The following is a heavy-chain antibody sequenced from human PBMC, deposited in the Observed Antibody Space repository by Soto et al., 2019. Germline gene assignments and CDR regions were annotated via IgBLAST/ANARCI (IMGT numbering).Heavy chain of an antibody. J-gene: IGHJ4*02. Sequence: QVHLVQSGAEVKKPGASVKVSCKASGYTFTSYGITWVRQAPGQGLEWMGWISAPNGNTDYAQKLQGRVIVTRDTSTTTAYMELSSLRSDATAVYYCARGRYGDYWGQGALVTVSS. CDR3: ARGRYGDY. CDR1: GYTFTSYG. V-gene: IGHV1-18*01. CDR2: ISAPNGNT. D-gene: IGHD1-1*01.